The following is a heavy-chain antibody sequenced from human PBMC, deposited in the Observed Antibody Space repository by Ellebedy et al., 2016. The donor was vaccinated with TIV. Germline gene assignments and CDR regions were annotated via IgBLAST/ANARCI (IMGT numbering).Heavy chain of an antibody. J-gene: IGHJ4*02. D-gene: IGHD3/OR15-3a*01. CDR3: GRQVRIWDLQEGTGYFDN. CDR1: GGSIDSSTYY. Sequence: MPGGSLRLSCTASGGSIDSSTYYWGWIRQPPGKGLEWIGSIYYSGSTYYNPSLQSRVTISIDRSKNQFSLKLSTVTAADTAAYYCGRQVRIWDLQEGTGYFDNWGQGTLVTVSS. V-gene: IGHV4-39*01. CDR2: IYYSGST.